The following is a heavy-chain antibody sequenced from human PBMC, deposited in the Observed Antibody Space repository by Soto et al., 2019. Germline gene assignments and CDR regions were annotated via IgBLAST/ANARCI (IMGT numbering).Heavy chain of an antibody. CDR2: IDYSGST. Sequence: SETLSLTCTVSGGSVSSGSYYWSWIRQPPGKGLEWIGYIDYSGSTNYNPSLKSRVTISVDTSKNQFSLKLSSVTAADTAVYYCARGFLEDDYSNQYYFDYWGQGTLVTVSS. D-gene: IGHD4-4*01. CDR1: GGSVSSGSYY. CDR3: ARGFLEDDYSNQYYFDY. J-gene: IGHJ4*02. V-gene: IGHV4-61*01.